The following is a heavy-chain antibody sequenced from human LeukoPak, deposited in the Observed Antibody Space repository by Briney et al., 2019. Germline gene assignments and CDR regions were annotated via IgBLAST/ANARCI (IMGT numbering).Heavy chain of an antibody. Sequence: PGRSLRLSCAASGFTLSDAWMSWVRQAPGKGLEWRGRVKSKSSGGTTDYAARVKGRFTISRDDSKNTLYLQMNSLKTEDTAVYYCTTDHPIITMIAYYWGQGTLVTVSS. CDR2: VKSKSSGGTT. D-gene: IGHD3-22*01. V-gene: IGHV3-15*01. J-gene: IGHJ4*02. CDR3: TTDHPIITMIAYY. CDR1: GFTLSDAW.